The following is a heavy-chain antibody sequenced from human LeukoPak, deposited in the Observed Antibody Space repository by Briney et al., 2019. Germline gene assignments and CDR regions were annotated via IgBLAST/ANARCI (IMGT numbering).Heavy chain of an antibody. CDR2: ISYSGST. Sequence: PSETLSLTCSVSGGSISNYSWSWIRQPPGKGLEWIGYISYSGSTNYNPSLKTRVTISVDTSKNQFSLKLSSVTAADTAVYYCARELDIVDYWGQGTLVTVSS. CDR3: ARELDIVDY. J-gene: IGHJ4*02. CDR1: GGSISNYS. V-gene: IGHV4-59*12.